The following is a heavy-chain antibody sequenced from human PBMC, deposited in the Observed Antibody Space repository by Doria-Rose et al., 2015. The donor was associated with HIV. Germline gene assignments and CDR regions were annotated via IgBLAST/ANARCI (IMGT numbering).Heavy chain of an antibody. V-gene: IGHV2-26*01. J-gene: IGHJ4*02. Sequence: QVTLKESGPVLVKPTETLTLTCTVSGVSLSSPGMGVSWIRQPPGKALEWLANSFSDDERSYKTSLKSRLTISRGTSKSQVVLPMTDMDPVDTATYYCARIKSSRWYHKYYFDFWGQGTLVIVSA. CDR3: ARIKSSRWYHKYYFDF. CDR1: GVSLSSPGMG. D-gene: IGHD6-13*01. CDR2: SFSDDER.